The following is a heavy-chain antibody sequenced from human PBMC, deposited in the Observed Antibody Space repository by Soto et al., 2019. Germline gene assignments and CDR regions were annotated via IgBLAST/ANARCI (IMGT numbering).Heavy chain of an antibody. CDR1: GFTFSSYA. V-gene: IGHV3-30-3*01. CDR2: ISYDGSNK. D-gene: IGHD3-22*01. J-gene: IGHJ6*02. CDR3: ARDSRITMIKPGGMDV. Sequence: QVQLVESGGGVVQPGRSLRLSCAASGFTFSSYAMHWVRQAPGKGLGWVAVISYDGSNKYYADSVKGRFTISRDNSKNTLYLQMNSLRAEDTAVYYCARDSRITMIKPGGMDVWGQGTTVTVSS.